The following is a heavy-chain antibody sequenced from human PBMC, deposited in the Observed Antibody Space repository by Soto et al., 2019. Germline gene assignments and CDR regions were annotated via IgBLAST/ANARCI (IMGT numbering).Heavy chain of an antibody. Sequence: QVQLVESGGGVVQPGRSLRLSCAASGFTFSNYGIHWVRQAPGKGLEWVAVISYDGNNKNYADSVEGRFTISRDNSKNTVYLQMNSLRDEDTAMYYCAKDPGYCSKGLCLSTWFDSWGQGTLVTVSP. V-gene: IGHV3-30*18. D-gene: IGHD2-8*01. CDR1: GFTFSNYG. J-gene: IGHJ5*01. CDR2: ISYDGNNK. CDR3: AKDPGYCSKGLCLSTWFDS.